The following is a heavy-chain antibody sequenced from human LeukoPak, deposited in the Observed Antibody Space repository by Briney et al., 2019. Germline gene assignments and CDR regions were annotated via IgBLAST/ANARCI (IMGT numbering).Heavy chain of an antibody. CDR1: GGSISSSSYY. CDR2: IYHSGST. J-gene: IGHJ4*02. V-gene: IGHV4-39*07. Sequence: SETLSLSCTVSGGSISSSSYYWGWIRQPPGKGLEWIGSIYHSGSTYYNPSLKSRVTISVDTSKNQFSLKLNSVTAADTAVYCCAREVVRGVTKYYFDYWGQGTLVTVSS. D-gene: IGHD3-10*01. CDR3: AREVVRGVTKYYFDY.